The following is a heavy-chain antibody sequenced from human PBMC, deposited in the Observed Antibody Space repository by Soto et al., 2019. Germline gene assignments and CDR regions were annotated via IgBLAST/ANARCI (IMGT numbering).Heavy chain of an antibody. CDR1: GGTFSSDA. Sequence: QVQRVQSGAEVKKPGSSVKVTCKASGGTFSSDAISWVRQAPGQGLEWMGGIIHIFGTTNYAQKFQGRVTITEDESTSTAYMELTRLKSEDTAMYSCARASDCISSKCADWFDPWGQGTLVTVSS. D-gene: IGHD2-2*01. CDR3: ARASDCISSKCADWFDP. V-gene: IGHV1-69*12. CDR2: IIHIFGTT. J-gene: IGHJ5*02.